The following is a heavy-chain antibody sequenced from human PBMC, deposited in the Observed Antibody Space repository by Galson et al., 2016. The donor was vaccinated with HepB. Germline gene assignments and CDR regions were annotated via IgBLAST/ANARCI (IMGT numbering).Heavy chain of an antibody. Sequence: SLRLSCAASGFTFSSHWMHWVRQTPGKGLVFVSRINNDGDTTNYVDSVKGRFTVSRDNANKTLYLEMNSLRAEDTAVYYCARVARGNFRKESVHFDDWGQGTRVTVSS. V-gene: IGHV3-74*01. D-gene: IGHD1-26*01. CDR3: ARVARGNFRKESVHFDD. CDR2: INNDGDTT. CDR1: GFTFSSHW. J-gene: IGHJ4*02.